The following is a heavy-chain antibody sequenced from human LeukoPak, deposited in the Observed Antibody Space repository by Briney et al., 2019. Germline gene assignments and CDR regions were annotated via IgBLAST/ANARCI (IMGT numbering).Heavy chain of an antibody. D-gene: IGHD1-26*01. CDR2: INHSGST. CDR3: ARGTREGGSYLGRGVVY. J-gene: IGHJ4*02. Sequence: PSETLSLTCAVYGGSFSDYYWNWMRQPPGKGLEWIGEINHSGSTNYNPSLKSRVTISVDTSKNQFSLKLSSVTAADTAVYYCARGTREGGSYLGRGVVYWGQGTLVTVSS. CDR1: GGSFSDYY. V-gene: IGHV4-34*01.